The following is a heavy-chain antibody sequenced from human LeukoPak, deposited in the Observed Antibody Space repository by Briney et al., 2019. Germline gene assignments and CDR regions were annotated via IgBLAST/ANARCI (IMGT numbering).Heavy chain of an antibody. CDR1: GGSISSYF. CDR2: VHYSGST. V-gene: IGHV4-59*01. J-gene: IGHJ4*02. CDR3: ARAYSSYSRFDF. D-gene: IGHD6-6*01. Sequence: PSETLSLTCTVSGGSISSYFWSWIRQPPGKGLEWIGYVHYSGSTNYNPSLRSRVALSVDTSKNQFSLKLNSVTAADTAVYYCARAYSSYSRFDFWGQGTLVTVSS.